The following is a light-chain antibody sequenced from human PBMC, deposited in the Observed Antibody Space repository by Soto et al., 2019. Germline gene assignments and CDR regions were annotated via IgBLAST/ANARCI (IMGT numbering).Light chain of an antibody. Sequence: DIQMTQSPSSLSASVGDRVTITCRASQGISNYLAWYQQKPGKVPKLLIYSASTLQSGVPSRFSGSGSGTDFTLTISSLQPEDVATYYCQKYNSAPSLTFGGGTKVEIK. CDR2: SAS. V-gene: IGKV1-27*01. J-gene: IGKJ4*01. CDR1: QGISNY. CDR3: QKYNSAPSLT.